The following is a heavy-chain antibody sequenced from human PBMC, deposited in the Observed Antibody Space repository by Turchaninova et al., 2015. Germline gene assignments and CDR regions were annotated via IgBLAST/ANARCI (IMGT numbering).Heavy chain of an antibody. D-gene: IGHD3-22*01. CDR1: GFTFRSYS. V-gene: IGHV3-21*01. J-gene: IGHJ1*01. Sequence: EVQLVESGGGLVKPGGSLRLSCAASGFTFRSYSMNWVRQVPGKGLEWVSSIKSTSSYIYYADSVKGRFTSARDNAKNSLYLQMNSLRAEDTAVYYCAYDSSGNFQHWGQGTLVTVSS. CDR2: IKSTSSYI. CDR3: AYDSSGNFQH.